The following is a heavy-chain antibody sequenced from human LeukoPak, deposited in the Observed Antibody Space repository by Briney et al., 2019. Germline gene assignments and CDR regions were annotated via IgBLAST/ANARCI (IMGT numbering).Heavy chain of an antibody. CDR1: GFTFSSYG. CDR2: ISYDGSNK. D-gene: IGHD6-19*01. CDR3: ASTVAGTFDY. Sequence: GGSLRLSCAASGFTFSSYGMHWVRQAPGKGLEWVAVISYDGSNKDYADSVKGRVTISRDNSKNTLYLQMNSLRAEDTAVYYCASTVAGTFDYWGQGPLVTASS. J-gene: IGHJ4*02. V-gene: IGHV3-30*03.